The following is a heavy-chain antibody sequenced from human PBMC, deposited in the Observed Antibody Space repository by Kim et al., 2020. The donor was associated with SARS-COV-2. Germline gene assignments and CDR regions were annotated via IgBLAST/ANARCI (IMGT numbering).Heavy chain of an antibody. D-gene: IGHD6-19*01. CDR1: GYTFTSYA. CDR2: INAGNGNT. J-gene: IGHJ5*02. Sequence: ASVKVSCKASGYTFTSYAMHWVRQAPGQRLEWMGWINAGNGNTKYSQKFQGRVTITRDTSASTAYMELSSLRSEDTAVYYCARDPGYSSGWYGGWFDPWGQGTLVTVSS. CDR3: ARDPGYSSGWYGGWFDP. V-gene: IGHV1-3*01.